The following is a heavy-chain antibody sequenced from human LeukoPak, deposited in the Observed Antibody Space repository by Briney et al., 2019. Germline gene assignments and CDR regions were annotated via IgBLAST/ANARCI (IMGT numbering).Heavy chain of an antibody. V-gene: IGHV4-59*01. CDR1: GGSISSYY. J-gene: IGHJ5*02. D-gene: IGHD4-23*01. CDR2: IYYSGST. Sequence: PSETLSLTCTVSGGSISSYYWSWIRQPPGKGLEWIGYIYYSGSTNYNPSLKSRVTISVDTSKNQFSLKLSSVTAADTAVYYCARGYRRGFYGGNGWFDPWGQGTLVTVSS. CDR3: ARGYRRGFYGGNGWFDP.